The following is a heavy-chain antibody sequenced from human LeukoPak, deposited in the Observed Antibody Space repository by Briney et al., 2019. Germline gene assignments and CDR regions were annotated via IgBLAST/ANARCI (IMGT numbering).Heavy chain of an antibody. CDR3: ARGGCYYDSSGCIDY. D-gene: IGHD3-22*01. CDR1: GGSFSGYY. Sequence: SETLSLTCAVYGGSFSGYYWSWIRQPPGKGLEWVGEINHSGSTNYNPSLKSRVTISVDTSKNQFSLKLSSVTAADTAVYYCARGGCYYDSSGCIDYWGQGTLVTVSS. J-gene: IGHJ4*02. CDR2: INHSGST. V-gene: IGHV4-34*01.